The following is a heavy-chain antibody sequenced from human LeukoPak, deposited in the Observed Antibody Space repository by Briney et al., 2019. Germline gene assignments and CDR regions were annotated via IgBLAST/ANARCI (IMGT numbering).Heavy chain of an antibody. V-gene: IGHV4-61*02. D-gene: IGHD3-22*01. CDR2: IYTSGST. Sequence: TSQTLSLTCTVSGGSISSGSYYWSWIRQPAGKGLEWIGRIYTSGSTNYNPSLKSRVTISVDTSKNQFSLKLSSVTAADTAVYYCARDKGWDYYDSSDYFDYWGQGTLVTVSS. CDR1: GGSISSGSYY. J-gene: IGHJ4*02. CDR3: ARDKGWDYYDSSDYFDY.